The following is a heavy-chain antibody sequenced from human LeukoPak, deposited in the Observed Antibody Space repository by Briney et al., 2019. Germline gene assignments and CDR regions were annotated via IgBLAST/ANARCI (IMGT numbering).Heavy chain of an antibody. CDR2: IYYSGST. D-gene: IGHD4-23*01. J-gene: IGHJ4*02. CDR3: ARDTVEGLDY. Sequence: SETLSLTCTVSGGSISSYYWGWIRQPPGKGLEWIGSIYYSGSTYYNPSLKSRVTISVDTSKNQFSLKLSSVTAADTAVYYCARDTVEGLDYWGQGTLVTVSS. CDR1: GGSISSYY. V-gene: IGHV4-39*07.